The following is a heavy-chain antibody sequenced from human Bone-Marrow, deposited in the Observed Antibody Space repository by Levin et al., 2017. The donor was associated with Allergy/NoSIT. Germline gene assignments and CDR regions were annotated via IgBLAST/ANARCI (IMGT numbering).Heavy chain of an antibody. V-gene: IGHV4-39*01. D-gene: IGHD3-10*01. CDR3: ARHDRWGDIEPLFDP. Sequence: SETLSLTCSVSGGSITSSSHYWGWIRQPPGGGLEWIGSIYDSGRTYYNPSLRSRVPISVDTSKNQFSLKLTSVTGADPAVYSCARHDRWGDIEPLFDPWGQGTLVTVSS. CDR1: GGSITSSSHY. J-gene: IGHJ5*02. CDR2: IYDSGRT.